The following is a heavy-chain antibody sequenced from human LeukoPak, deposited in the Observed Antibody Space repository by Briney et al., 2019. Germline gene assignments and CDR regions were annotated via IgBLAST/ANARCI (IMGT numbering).Heavy chain of an antibody. CDR2: IHSSGNT. V-gene: IGHV4-31*03. Sequence: SETLSVTCTVSGDSISRGYYWVWIRQPPGKGLEWIGYIHSSGNTYYNPSLQNRLIISRDTNEDPLSLTLTSVTAADTAVYFCASGYGSGWLDSWGQGTQVTVSS. CDR3: ASGYGSGWLDS. CDR1: GDSISRGYY. J-gene: IGHJ5*01. D-gene: IGHD5-18*01.